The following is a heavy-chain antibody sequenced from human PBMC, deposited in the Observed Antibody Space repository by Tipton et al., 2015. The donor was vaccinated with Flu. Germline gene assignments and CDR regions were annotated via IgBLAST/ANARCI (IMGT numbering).Heavy chain of an antibody. CDR3: ARVGDGVAFDI. J-gene: IGHJ3*02. CDR1: GGSISSYY. V-gene: IGHV4-59*08. D-gene: IGHD3-16*01. CDR2: IYYSGST. Sequence: TLSLTCTVSGGSISSYYWSWIRQPPGRGLEWIGYIYYSGSTNYNPSLQSRVTISVDTSKNQFSLKLSSVTAADTAVYYCARVGDGVAFDIWGQGTMVTVSS.